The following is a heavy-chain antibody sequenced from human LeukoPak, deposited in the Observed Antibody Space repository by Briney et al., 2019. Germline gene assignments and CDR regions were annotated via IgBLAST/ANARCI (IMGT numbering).Heavy chain of an antibody. J-gene: IGHJ4*02. CDR1: GGSISSYY. V-gene: IGHV4-59*01. Sequence: PSETLSLTCTVSGGSISSYYWSWIRQPPGKGLEWIGYIYYSGSTNYNPSLKSRVTISVDTSKNQFSLKLSSVTAADTAVYYCARETRGLTDYWGQGTLVTVSS. D-gene: IGHD3-10*01. CDR2: IYYSGST. CDR3: ARETRGLTDY.